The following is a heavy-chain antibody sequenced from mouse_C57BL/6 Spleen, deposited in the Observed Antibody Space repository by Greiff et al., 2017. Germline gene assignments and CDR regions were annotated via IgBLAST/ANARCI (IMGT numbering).Heavy chain of an antibody. CDR2: ISYDGSN. CDR1: GYSITSGYY. D-gene: IGHD2-4*01. J-gene: IGHJ3*01. V-gene: IGHV3-6*01. CDR3: ARDHYDYDGFAY. Sequence: VQLKESGPGLVKPSQSLSLTCSVSGYSITSGYYWNWIRQFPGNKLEWMGYISYDGSNNYNPSLKNRISITRDTSKNQFFLKLKSVTTEDTATYYCARDHYDYDGFAYWGQGTLVTVSA.